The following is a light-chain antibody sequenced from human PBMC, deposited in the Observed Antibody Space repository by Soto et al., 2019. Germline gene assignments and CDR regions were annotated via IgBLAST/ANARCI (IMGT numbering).Light chain of an antibody. V-gene: IGKV2-28*01. CDR2: LAS. CDR1: HSLLHSNGYNY. CDR3: QQYYSYPPT. J-gene: IGKJ1*01. Sequence: DIVMTQSPLSLPVTPGERASISCRSSHSLLHSNGYNYLDWYLQKPGQSPQLMIYLASNRASGVPDRFSGSGSGTDFTLTISCLQSEDFATCYCQQYYSYPPTCGQGTKVDIK.